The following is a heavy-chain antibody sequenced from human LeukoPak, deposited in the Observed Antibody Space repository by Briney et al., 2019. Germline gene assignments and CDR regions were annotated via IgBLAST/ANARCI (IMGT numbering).Heavy chain of an antibody. V-gene: IGHV3-23*01. Sequence: PGGSLRLSCAASGFTFSSYAMSWVRQAPGKGLEWVSAISGSGGSTYYADSVKGRFTISRDNSKNTLYLQMNSLRAEDTAVYYCAKGTYCSSTSCFPTGYWGQGTLVTVSS. CDR1: GFTFSSYA. CDR3: AKGTYCSSTSCFPTGY. D-gene: IGHD2-2*01. J-gene: IGHJ4*02. CDR2: ISGSGGST.